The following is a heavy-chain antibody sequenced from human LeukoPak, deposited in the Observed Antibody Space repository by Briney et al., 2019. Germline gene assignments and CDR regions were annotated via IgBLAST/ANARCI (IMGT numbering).Heavy chain of an antibody. J-gene: IGHJ3*02. Sequence: SETLSLTCAVYGGSFSGYYWSWIRQPPGKGLEWIGEINHSGSTNYNPSLKSRVTISVDTSKNQFSLKLSSVTVADTAVYYCARPLLWFGELSRTNAFDIWGQGTMVTVSS. D-gene: IGHD3-10*01. CDR3: ARPLLWFGELSRTNAFDI. CDR2: INHSGST. CDR1: GGSFSGYY. V-gene: IGHV4-34*01.